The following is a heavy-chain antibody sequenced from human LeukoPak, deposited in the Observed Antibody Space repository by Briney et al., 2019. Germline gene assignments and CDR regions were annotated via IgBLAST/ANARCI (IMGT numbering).Heavy chain of an antibody. V-gene: IGHV3-23*01. D-gene: IGHD5-12*01. J-gene: IGHJ4*02. CDR3: AKDDAWVRYQD. CDR2: ISGSGVIT. CDR1: GFTFSSYG. Sequence: HAGGSLRLSCAASGFTFSSYGMSWVRQAPGKGLEWVSGISGSGVITYYADSVKGRFTISRDNSKNTLDLQMNSLRAEDTAVYYCAKDDAWVRYQDWGQGTLVTVSS.